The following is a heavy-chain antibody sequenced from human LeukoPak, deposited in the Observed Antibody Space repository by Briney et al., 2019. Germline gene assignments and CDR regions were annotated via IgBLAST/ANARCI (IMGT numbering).Heavy chain of an antibody. CDR2: IIPIFGTA. Sequence: SVKVSCKASGGSFRSSTFAWVRQAPGRGLEWMGGIIPIFGTANYALEFQGRATITTDESTSTVYMELSSLISEDTAMYYCARGPLHVALSSGYLKWLDPWGQGSLVTVSP. CDR3: ARGPLHVALSSGYLKWLDP. CDR1: GGSFRSST. D-gene: IGHD3-22*01. J-gene: IGHJ5*02. V-gene: IGHV1-69*05.